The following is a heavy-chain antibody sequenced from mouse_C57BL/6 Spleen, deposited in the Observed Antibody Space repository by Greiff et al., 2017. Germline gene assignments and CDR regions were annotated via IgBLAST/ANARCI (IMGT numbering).Heavy chain of an antibody. V-gene: IGHV1-55*01. CDR1: GYTFTSYW. CDR2: IYPGSGST. D-gene: IGHD1-1*01. J-gene: IGHJ2*01. CDR3: ARRDYGTDY. Sequence: VQLQQPGAELVKPGASVKMSCKASGYTFTSYWITWVKQRPGQGLEWLGDIYPGSGSTNYNEKFKGKATLTVDTSSGKAYMQLCSLTSEDSAVYYCARRDYGTDYWGQGTTLTVSS.